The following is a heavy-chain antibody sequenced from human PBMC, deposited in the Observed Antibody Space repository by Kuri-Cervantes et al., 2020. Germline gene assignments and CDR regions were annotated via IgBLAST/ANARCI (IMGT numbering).Heavy chain of an antibody. CDR2: ISGSDDGT. V-gene: IGHV3-23*01. CDR3: ARELRAIDY. Sequence: GGSLRLSCAASGFTFSTYAMNWVRQAPGQGLEWVSGISGSDDGTYYADSVRGRFTISRDNAKNTLYLQMNSLRAEDTAVYYCARELRAIDYWGQGTLVTVSS. D-gene: IGHD1-26*01. CDR1: GFTFSTYA. J-gene: IGHJ4*02.